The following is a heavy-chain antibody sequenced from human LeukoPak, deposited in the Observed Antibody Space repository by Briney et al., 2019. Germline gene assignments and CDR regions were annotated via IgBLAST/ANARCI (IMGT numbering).Heavy chain of an antibody. Sequence: SSETLSLTCTVSGYSFSSGYYWGWIRQPPGKGLEWIGIIYHSGSTYYNQSLKSRVTISVDTSKNQFSLKLSSLTAADTAVYYCARVGGSSMYFDYWGQGTLVTVSS. V-gene: IGHV4-38-2*02. CDR3: ARVGGSSMYFDY. D-gene: IGHD1-26*01. J-gene: IGHJ4*02. CDR2: IYHSGST. CDR1: GYSFSSGYY.